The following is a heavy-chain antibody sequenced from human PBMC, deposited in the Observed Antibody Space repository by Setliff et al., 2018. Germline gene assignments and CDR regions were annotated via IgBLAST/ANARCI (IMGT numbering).Heavy chain of an antibody. J-gene: IGHJ3*02. Sequence: SETLSLTCTVSGGSISSSSYYWGWIRQPPGKGLEWIGSIYYSGSTYYNPSLKSRLTISVDTSKNQFSLKLSSVTAADTAVYYCARRGRGAGRRTDAFDIWGQGTMVTVSS. CDR1: GGSISSSSYY. D-gene: IGHD3-16*01. CDR3: ARRGRGAGRRTDAFDI. V-gene: IGHV4-39*01. CDR2: IYYSGST.